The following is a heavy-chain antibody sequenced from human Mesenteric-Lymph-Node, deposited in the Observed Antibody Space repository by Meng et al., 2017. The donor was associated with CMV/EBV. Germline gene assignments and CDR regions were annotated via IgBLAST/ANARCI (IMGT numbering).Heavy chain of an antibody. J-gene: IGHJ4*02. V-gene: IGHV3-15*01. CDR3: TTEYRPFDDARLFD. D-gene: IGHD1-1*01. CDR1: GFTFNNAW. Sequence: GESLKISCAASGFTFNNAWMSWVRQAPGKGLEWVGRIKRKTDGGTADYGAPVKGRFTISRDDSKNTLYLQMNSLKTEDTAVYYCTTEYRPFDDARLFDWGQGTLVTVSS. CDR2: IKRKTDGGTA.